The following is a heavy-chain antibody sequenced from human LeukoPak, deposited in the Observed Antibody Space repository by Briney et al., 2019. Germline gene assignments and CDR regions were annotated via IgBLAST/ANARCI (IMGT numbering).Heavy chain of an antibody. CDR1: GFSFSDFY. V-gene: IGHV3-11*04. Sequence: PGGSLRLSCAVSGFSFSDFYMSWIRQAPGKGLEWIAYISYSDDTIYYADSVKGRFAISRDNAKNSLYLQMTSLRAEDTAMYYCAREYSGSSDYYYYMDVWGKGTTATISS. CDR3: AREYSGSSDYYYYMDV. CDR2: ISYSDDTI. J-gene: IGHJ6*03. D-gene: IGHD6-6*01.